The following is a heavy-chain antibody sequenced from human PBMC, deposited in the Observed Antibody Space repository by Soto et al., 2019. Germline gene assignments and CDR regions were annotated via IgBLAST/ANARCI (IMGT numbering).Heavy chain of an antibody. D-gene: IGHD2-15*01. CDR1: GYTFTSYD. Sequence: ASVKVSCKASGYTFTSYDINWVRQATGQGLEWMGWMSPNSGKTGYTQKFQDRVTMTSNKSINTAYMELSSLRSEDTAVYYCARDRAPRGWSYLDLWGQGTQVTVSS. CDR3: ARDRAPRGWSYLDL. V-gene: IGHV1-8*01. J-gene: IGHJ4*02. CDR2: MSPNSGKT.